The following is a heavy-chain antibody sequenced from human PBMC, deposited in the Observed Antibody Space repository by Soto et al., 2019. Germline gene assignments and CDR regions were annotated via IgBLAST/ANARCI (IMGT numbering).Heavy chain of an antibody. CDR1: GFTFSSYS. J-gene: IGHJ5*02. CDR2: ISSSSSYI. D-gene: IGHD6-13*01. CDR3: ARDSSKKAAGTGWRVSNWFDP. Sequence: PGGSLRLSCAASGFTFSSYSMSWVRQAPGKGLEWVSSISSSSSYIYYADSVKGRFTISRDNAKNSLYLQMNSLRAEDTAVYYCARDSSKKAAGTGWRVSNWFDPWGQGTLVTVSS. V-gene: IGHV3-21*01.